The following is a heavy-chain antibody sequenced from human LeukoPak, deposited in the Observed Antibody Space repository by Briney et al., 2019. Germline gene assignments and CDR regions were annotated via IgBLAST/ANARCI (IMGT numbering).Heavy chain of an antibody. Sequence: GGSLRLSCAASGFTFSSYSMNWVRQAPGKGLEWVSYISSSGSTIYYADSVKGRFTISRDNAKNSLYLQMNSLRAEDTAVYYCAREPHSAPFDYWGQGTLVTVSS. CDR2: ISSSGSTI. CDR1: GFTFSSYS. CDR3: AREPHSAPFDY. J-gene: IGHJ4*02. V-gene: IGHV3-48*04.